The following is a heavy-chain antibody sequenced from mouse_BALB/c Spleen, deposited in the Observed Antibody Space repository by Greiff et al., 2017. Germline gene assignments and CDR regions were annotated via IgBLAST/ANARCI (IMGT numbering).Heavy chain of an antibody. CDR3: ARGWDAAMDY. D-gene: IGHD4-1*01. CDR2: ISDGGSYT. CDR1: GFTFSDYY. Sequence: EVQVVESGGGLVKPGGSLKLSCAASGFTFSDYYMYWVRQTPEKRLEWVATISDGGSYTYYPDSVKGRFTISRDNAKNNLYLQMSSLKSEDTAMYYCARGWDAAMDYWGQGTSVTVSS. V-gene: IGHV5-4*02. J-gene: IGHJ4*01.